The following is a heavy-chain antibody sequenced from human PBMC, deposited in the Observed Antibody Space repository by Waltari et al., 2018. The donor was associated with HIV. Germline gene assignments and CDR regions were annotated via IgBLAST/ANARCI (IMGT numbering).Heavy chain of an antibody. CDR2: MSYSGST. CDR1: GGSMTTSSYH. V-gene: IGHV4-39*01. J-gene: IGHJ5*02. D-gene: IGHD4-4*01. Sequence: QLQLQESGPGLVKSSETLSPTCTVSGGSMTTSSYHWGWIRQPPGKGLEGIGSMSYSGSTYHNPSLKSRLTISVDTSKNQFSLKLTSVTAADTAVYYCARSFSGYSNYFDPWGQGTLVTVSS. CDR3: ARSFSGYSNYFDP.